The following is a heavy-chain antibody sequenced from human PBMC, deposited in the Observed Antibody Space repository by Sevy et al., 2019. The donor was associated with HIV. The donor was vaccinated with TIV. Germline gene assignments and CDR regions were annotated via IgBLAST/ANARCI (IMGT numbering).Heavy chain of an antibody. D-gene: IGHD2-2*01. CDR3: ARTGKVVPAAILGDFWYFDL. Sequence: SETLSLTCTVSGGSISSYYWSWIRQPPGKGLEWIGYIYYSGSTNYNPSLKSRVTISVDTSKNQFSLKLSSVTSADTXXYYCARTGKVVPAAILGDFWYFDLWGRGTLVTVSS. J-gene: IGHJ2*01. CDR1: GGSISSYY. CDR2: IYYSGST. V-gene: IGHV4-59*01.